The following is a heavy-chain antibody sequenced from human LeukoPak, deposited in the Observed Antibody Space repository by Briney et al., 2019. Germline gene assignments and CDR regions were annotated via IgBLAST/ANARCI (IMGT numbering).Heavy chain of an antibody. D-gene: IGHD5-12*01. J-gene: IGHJ4*02. CDR2: INHSGST. CDR3: ARHSGYSGYAVFPERTRRGNYFDY. Sequence: SETLSLTCTVSGGSISSSSYYWGWIRQPPGQGLEWIGEINHSGSTNYNPSLKSRVTISVDTSKNQFSLKLSSVTAADTAVYYCARHSGYSGYAVFPERTRRGNYFDYWGQGTLVTVSS. V-gene: IGHV4-39*01. CDR1: GGSISSSSYY.